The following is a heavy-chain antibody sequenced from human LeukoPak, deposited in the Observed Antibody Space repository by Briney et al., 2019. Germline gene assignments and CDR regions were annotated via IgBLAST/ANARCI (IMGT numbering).Heavy chain of an antibody. CDR3: AKSQSSGWLYYFDY. CDR1: GFTFSTSW. Sequence: PGGSLRLSCAASGFTFSTSWMSWVRQVPGKGLEWVSLISGSDGSTYYADSVKGRFTISRDNSKNTLYLQMNSLRADDTAIYYCAKSQSSGWLYYFDYWGQGTLVTVSS. CDR2: ISGSDGST. J-gene: IGHJ4*02. D-gene: IGHD6-19*01. V-gene: IGHV3-23*01.